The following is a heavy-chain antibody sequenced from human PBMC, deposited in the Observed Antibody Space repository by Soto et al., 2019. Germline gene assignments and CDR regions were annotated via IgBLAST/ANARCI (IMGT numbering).Heavy chain of an antibody. V-gene: IGHV4-39*01. CDR3: ATLWFGELLLPSHYGMDV. D-gene: IGHD3-10*01. CDR1: GGSISSSSYY. CDR2: IYYSGST. Sequence: SETLSLTCTVSGGSISSSSYYWGWIRQPPGKGLEWIGSIYYSGSTYYNPSLKSRVTISVDTSKNQFSLKLSSVTAADTAVYYCATLWFGELLLPSHYGMDVWGQGTTVTSP. J-gene: IGHJ6*02.